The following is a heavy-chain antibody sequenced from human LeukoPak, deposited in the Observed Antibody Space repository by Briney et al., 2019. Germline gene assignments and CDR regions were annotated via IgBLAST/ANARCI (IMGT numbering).Heavy chain of an antibody. V-gene: IGHV3-74*01. J-gene: IGHJ4*02. D-gene: IGHD6-19*01. Sequence: PGGSLRLSCTASGFTFSNYWIHWVRQAPGKGLVWVSRINSDGSSTNYADSVKGRFTISRDNAKNTLYLQMNSLRAEDTAVYYCGRISSGWYSPFDYWGQGTLVTVSS. CDR1: GFTFSNYW. CDR3: GRISSGWYSPFDY. CDR2: INSDGSST.